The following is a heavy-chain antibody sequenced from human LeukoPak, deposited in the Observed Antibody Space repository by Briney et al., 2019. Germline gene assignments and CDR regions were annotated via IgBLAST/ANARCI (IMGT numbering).Heavy chain of an antibody. D-gene: IGHD3-10*01. CDR1: GFTFGSYG. J-gene: IGHJ4*02. CDR2: ISFDGRNK. Sequence: GRSLRLSCAASGFTFGSYGMHWVRQAPGKGLEWVAVISFDGRNKYFGDSVKGRFSISRDNSKNTLYLQMNSLRAEDTAVYYCAKRASGSGTSLYYFDYWGQGTLVTVSS. CDR3: AKRASGSGTSLYYFDY. V-gene: IGHV3-30*18.